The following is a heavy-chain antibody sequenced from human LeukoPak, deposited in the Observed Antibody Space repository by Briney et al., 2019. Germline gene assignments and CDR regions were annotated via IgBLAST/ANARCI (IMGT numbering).Heavy chain of an antibody. CDR2: IRYDGSNK. V-gene: IGHV3-30*02. J-gene: IGHJ3*02. D-gene: IGHD6-13*01. CDR3: AGSWSPYDAFDI. Sequence: GGSLRLSCAASGFTFSSYGMHWVRQAPGKGLEWVAFIRYDGSNKYYADSVKGRFTISRDNAKNSLYLQMNSLRAEDTAVYYCAGSWSPYDAFDIWGQGTMVSVSS. CDR1: GFTFSSYG.